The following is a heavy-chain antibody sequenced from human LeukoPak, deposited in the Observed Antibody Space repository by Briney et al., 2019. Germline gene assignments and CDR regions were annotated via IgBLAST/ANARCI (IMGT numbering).Heavy chain of an antibody. V-gene: IGHV3-21*01. CDR2: ISSSSSYI. D-gene: IGHD1-1*01. CDR1: GFTFSSYS. CDR3: ARVARTGAFDI. Sequence: GGSLRLSCAASGFTFSSYSMNWVRQAPGKGLGWVSSISSSSSYIYYADSVKGRFTISRDNAKNSLYLQMNSLRAEDTAVYYCARVARTGAFDIWGQGTMVTVSS. J-gene: IGHJ3*02.